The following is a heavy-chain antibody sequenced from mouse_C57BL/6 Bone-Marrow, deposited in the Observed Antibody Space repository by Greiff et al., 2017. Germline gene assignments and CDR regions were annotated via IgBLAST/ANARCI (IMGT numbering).Heavy chain of an antibody. D-gene: IGHD1-1*01. V-gene: IGHV6-6*01. CDR3: TRPITTVAHYYAMDY. CDR1: GFTFSDAW. Sequence: EVKLVESGGGLVQPGGSMKLSCAASGFTFSDAWMDWVRQSPEKGLEWVAEIRNKANNHATYYAESVKGRFTISRDDSKSSVYLQMNSLRAEDTGIYYCTRPITTVAHYYAMDYWGQGTSVTVSS. J-gene: IGHJ4*01. CDR2: IRNKANNHAT.